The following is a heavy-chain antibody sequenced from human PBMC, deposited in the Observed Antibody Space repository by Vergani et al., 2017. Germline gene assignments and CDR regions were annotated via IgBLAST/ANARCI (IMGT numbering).Heavy chain of an antibody. D-gene: IGHD3/OR15-3a*01. CDR2: VYYSGTP. Sequence: QLHLQESGPGLVNPSQTLSLTCTLSGDAISRDTYSWNWVRQPPGKPLEWIGSVYYSGTPYYNPSLGGRVTMSIDKSKNHFSLTLTSVTAADSAFYFCARGQTGYSRDWSTYFFYMDVWGKGTTVTVSS. J-gene: IGHJ6*03. V-gene: IGHV4-30-2*01. CDR1: GDAISRDTYS. CDR3: ARGQTGYSRDWSTYFFYMDV.